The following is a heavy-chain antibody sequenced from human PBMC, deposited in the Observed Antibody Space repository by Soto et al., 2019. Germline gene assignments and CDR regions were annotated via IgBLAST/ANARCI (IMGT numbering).Heavy chain of an antibody. CDR3: ARAGRHCSGGSCYSGDYGMDV. V-gene: IGHV1-69*01. CDR2: FIPIFRTL. CDR1: GGIFGSHG. D-gene: IGHD2-15*01. Sequence: QVQLIQSEAEMKKPGSSVRVSCTASGGIFGSHGFSWVRQAPGQRLEWVGGFIPIFRTLTYTEKFQARVRIAADESTNTVYLDLSSLPSEDTAVYYCARAGRHCSGGSCYSGDYGMDVWGQGTTVTVSS. J-gene: IGHJ6*02.